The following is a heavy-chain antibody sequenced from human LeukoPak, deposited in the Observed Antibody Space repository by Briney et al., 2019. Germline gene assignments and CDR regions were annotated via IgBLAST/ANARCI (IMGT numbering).Heavy chain of an antibody. J-gene: IGHJ4*02. Sequence: GGPLRLSCAASGFSFSTYTIHWVRQVPGKGLMWVSRITNDGTSTTYADSVKGRFTISRDNARDTLYLQMNSLRAEDTAVYYCARDGGGSGGYYWGLGYWGRGTLVTVSS. V-gene: IGHV3-74*01. CDR2: ITNDGTST. CDR3: ARDGGGSGGYYWGLGY. D-gene: IGHD3-22*01. CDR1: GFSFSTYT.